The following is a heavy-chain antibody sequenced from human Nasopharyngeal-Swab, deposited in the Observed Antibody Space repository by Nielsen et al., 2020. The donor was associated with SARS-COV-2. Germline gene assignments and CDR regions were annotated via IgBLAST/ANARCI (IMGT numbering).Heavy chain of an antibody. V-gene: IGHV3-7*01. D-gene: IGHD3-3*01. CDR3: ARDVRIFGVVIITYYYYYYMDV. J-gene: IGHJ6*03. CDR2: IKQDGSEK. CDR1: GFTFSSYW. Sequence: GASLTISCAASGFTFSSYWMSWVRQAPGKGLEWVANIKQDGSEKYYVDSVKGRFTISRDNAKNSLYLQMNSLRAEDTAVYYCARDVRIFGVVIITYYYYYYMDVWGKGTTVTVSS.